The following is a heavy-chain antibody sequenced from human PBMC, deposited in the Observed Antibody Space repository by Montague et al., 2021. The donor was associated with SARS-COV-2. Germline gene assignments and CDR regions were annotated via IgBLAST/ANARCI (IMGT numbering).Heavy chain of an antibody. V-gene: IGHV4-39*01. J-gene: IGHJ6*03. D-gene: IGHD4-11*01. CDR3: VRVTHPRSAWPYYMDV. Sequence: SETLSLTCTVSGGSISSSNYYWGWIRQPPGKGLEWIGSIYYSGSTYYTPSLKSRVTISVDTSKNQFSLNVRSVTAADTGLFYCVRVTHPRSAWPYYMDVWGKGTTVTV. CDR2: IYYSGST. CDR1: GGSISSSNYY.